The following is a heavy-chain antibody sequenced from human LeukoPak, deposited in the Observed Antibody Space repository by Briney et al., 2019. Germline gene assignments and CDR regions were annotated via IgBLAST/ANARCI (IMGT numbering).Heavy chain of an antibody. CDR3: ARDASYCSGGSCFNWFDP. V-gene: IGHV4-34*01. D-gene: IGHD2-15*01. J-gene: IGHJ5*02. Sequence: PSETLSLTCAVYGGSFSGYYWSWIRQPPGKGLEWIGEINHSGSTNYNPSLKSRVTISVDTSKNQFSLKLSSVTAADTAVYYCARDASYCSGGSCFNWFDPWGQGTLVTVSS. CDR2: INHSGST. CDR1: GGSFSGYY.